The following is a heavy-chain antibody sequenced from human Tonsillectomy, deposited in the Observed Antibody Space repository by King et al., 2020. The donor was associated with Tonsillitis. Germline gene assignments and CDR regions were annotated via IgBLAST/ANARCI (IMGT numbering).Heavy chain of an antibody. V-gene: IGHV3-64D*06. CDR3: VKVSCSSTSSSLSPLYYYYYYMDV. D-gene: IGHD2-2*01. Sequence: VQLVESGGGLVQPGGSLRLSCSASGFTFSNFGMHWVRQAPGKGLEYVSAISGNGGTTYYGDSVKGRFTISRDNSKNTLYLQMSSLRPEDTAVYYCVKVSCSSTSSSLSPLYYYYYYMDVWGKGTTVTVSS. J-gene: IGHJ6*03. CDR2: ISGNGGTT. CDR1: GFTFSNFG.